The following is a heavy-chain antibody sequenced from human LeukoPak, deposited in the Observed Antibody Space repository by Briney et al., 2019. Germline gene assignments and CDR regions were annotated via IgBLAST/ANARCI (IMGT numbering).Heavy chain of an antibody. V-gene: IGHV4-59*01. J-gene: IGHJ6*03. D-gene: IGHD4-17*01. CDR3: ARENYGDYGHQYYYYMDV. CDR1: GGSISSYY. Sequence: SETLSLTCTVSGGSISSYYWSWIRQPPGKGLEWIGYIYYSGSTNYNPSLKSRVTISVDTSKNQFSLKLRSVTAADTAVYYCARENYGDYGHQYYYYMDVWGKGTTVTISS. CDR2: IYYSGST.